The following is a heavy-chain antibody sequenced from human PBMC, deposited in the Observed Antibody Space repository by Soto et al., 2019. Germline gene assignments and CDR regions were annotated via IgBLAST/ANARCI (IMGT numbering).Heavy chain of an antibody. J-gene: IGHJ6*02. Sequence: ASVKVSCKASGYTFTSYDINWVRQATGQGLEWMGWMNPNSGNTGYAQKFQGGVTMTRNTSISTAYMELSSLRSEDTAVYYCARASSRVDGMDVWGQGTTVTVSS. V-gene: IGHV1-8*01. CDR1: GYTFTSYD. CDR3: ARASSRVDGMDV. CDR2: MNPNSGNT. D-gene: IGHD6-13*01.